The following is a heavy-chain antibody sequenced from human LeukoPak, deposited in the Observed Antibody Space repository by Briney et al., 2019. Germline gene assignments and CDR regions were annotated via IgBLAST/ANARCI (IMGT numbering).Heavy chain of an antibody. V-gene: IGHV3-21*01. D-gene: IGHD3-22*01. CDR3: ARVGGGKWLLLHDAFDI. CDR2: ISSSSSYI. Sequence: GGSLRLSCAASGFTFSSYSMNWVRQAPGKGLEWVSSISSSSSYIYYADSVKGRFTISRDNAKNSLYLQMNSLRAEDTAVYYCARVGGGKWLLLHDAFDIWGQGTMVTVSS. CDR1: GFTFSSYS. J-gene: IGHJ3*02.